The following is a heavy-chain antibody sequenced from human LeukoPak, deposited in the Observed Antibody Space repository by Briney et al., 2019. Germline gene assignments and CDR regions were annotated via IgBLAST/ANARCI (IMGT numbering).Heavy chain of an antibody. Sequence: ASVKVSCKASGYTFTGYYMHWVRQAPGQGLEWMGWISAYNGNTNYAQKLQGRVTMTTDTSTSTAYMELRSLRSDDTAVYYCARAGWPYSSDYWGQGTLVTVSS. CDR1: GYTFTGYY. CDR2: ISAYNGNT. CDR3: ARAGWPYSSDY. D-gene: IGHD6-13*01. J-gene: IGHJ4*02. V-gene: IGHV1-18*04.